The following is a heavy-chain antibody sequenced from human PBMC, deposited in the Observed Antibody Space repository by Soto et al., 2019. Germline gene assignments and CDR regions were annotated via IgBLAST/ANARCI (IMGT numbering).Heavy chain of an antibody. V-gene: IGHV3-30-3*01. CDR1: GFTFSSYA. CDR3: ARESSDYDFWSGPLLDY. J-gene: IGHJ4*02. D-gene: IGHD3-3*01. Sequence: PGGSLRLSCAASGFTFSSYAMHWVRQAPGKGLEWVAVISYDGSNKYYADSVKGRFTISRDNSKNTLYLQMNSLRAEDTAVYYCARESSDYDFWSGPLLDYWGQGT. CDR2: ISYDGSNK.